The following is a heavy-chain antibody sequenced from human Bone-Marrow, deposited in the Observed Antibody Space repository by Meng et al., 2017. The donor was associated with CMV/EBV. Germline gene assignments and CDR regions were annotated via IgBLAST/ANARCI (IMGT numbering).Heavy chain of an antibody. CDR1: GFTFSSYS. D-gene: IGHD2-2*01. CDR3: AREIFCSHTSCYYFDY. V-gene: IGHV3-21*01. Sequence: GGSLRLSFAASGFTFSSYSMNWVRQAPGKGLEWVSSISSSSTYIFYADSVKGRFTISRDNAKNSLYLQMNSLRAEDTAVYYCAREIFCSHTSCYYFDYWGQATLVTVSS. CDR2: ISSSSTYI. J-gene: IGHJ4*02.